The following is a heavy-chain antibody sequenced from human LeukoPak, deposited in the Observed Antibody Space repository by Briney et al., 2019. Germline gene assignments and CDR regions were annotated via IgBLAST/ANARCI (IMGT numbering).Heavy chain of an antibody. CDR3: AREFTMVRGVIKRPEICWFDP. J-gene: IGHJ5*02. CDR2: IYHSGST. CDR1: GGSISSSNW. Sequence: TSSETLSLTCAVSGGSISSSNWWSWVRQPPGKGLEWIGSIYHSGSTYYNPSLKSRVTISVDTSKNQSSLKLSSVTAADTAVYYCAREFTMVRGVIKRPEICWFDPWGQGTLVTVSS. D-gene: IGHD3-10*01. V-gene: IGHV4-4*02.